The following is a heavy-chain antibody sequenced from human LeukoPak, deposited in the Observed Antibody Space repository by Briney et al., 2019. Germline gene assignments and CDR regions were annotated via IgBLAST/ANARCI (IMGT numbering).Heavy chain of an antibody. Sequence: GGSLRLSCAASGFTVSNKYMTWVRQAPGKGLEWVSLIYSDGRTYYSDSVKGRFTISRDNAKNSLYLQMNSLRAEDTAVYYCARARFGSSWKGAWDPNWFDPWGQGTLVTVSS. J-gene: IGHJ5*02. CDR1: GFTVSNKY. V-gene: IGHV3-53*01. CDR2: IYSDGRT. D-gene: IGHD6-13*01. CDR3: ARARFGSSWKGAWDPNWFDP.